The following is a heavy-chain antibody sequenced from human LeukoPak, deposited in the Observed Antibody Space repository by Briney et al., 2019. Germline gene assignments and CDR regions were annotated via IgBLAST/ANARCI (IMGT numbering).Heavy chain of an antibody. CDR3: ARSLGGDGVGDY. D-gene: IGHD2-21*01. CDR1: GYTFTIHA. Sequence: EASATVSFKASGYTFTIHAINWVRQATGQGLEWMGWMNPISGNTGYAQNFQGRVSMTRNTAISTAYMELSSLRSEDTAVYYCARSLGGDGVGDYWGQGTLVTVSS. J-gene: IGHJ4*02. V-gene: IGHV1-8*01. CDR2: MNPISGNT.